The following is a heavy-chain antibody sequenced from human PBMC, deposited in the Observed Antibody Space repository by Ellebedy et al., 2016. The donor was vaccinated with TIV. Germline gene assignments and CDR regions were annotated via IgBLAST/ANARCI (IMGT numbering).Heavy chain of an antibody. J-gene: IGHJ4*02. V-gene: IGHV3-30*01. CDR1: GFTFRKYA. Sequence: PGGSLRLSCAASGFTFRKYAMHWVRQAPGKGLEWVSIVSYDGGDKNYADSVKGRFTISRDNSENTIYLQINSLRAEDTAVYYCARLGESFGFDSWGQGALVTVSP. CDR3: ARLGESFGFDS. D-gene: IGHD1-26*01. CDR2: VSYDGGDK.